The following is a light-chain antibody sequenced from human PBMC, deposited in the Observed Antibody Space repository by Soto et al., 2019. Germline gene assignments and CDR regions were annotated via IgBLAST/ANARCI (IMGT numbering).Light chain of an antibody. V-gene: IGKV3-11*01. J-gene: IGKJ1*01. Sequence: EVVLTQSPATLSLSPGESATLSCRASQSVSSYLAWYQQKPGQGPRLLIYDASNRATGVSARFSGSGSGTDFTLTISRLEPEDFAVYYCHQRSSWPRGTFGQGTRWIS. CDR2: DAS. CDR1: QSVSSY. CDR3: HQRSSWPRGT.